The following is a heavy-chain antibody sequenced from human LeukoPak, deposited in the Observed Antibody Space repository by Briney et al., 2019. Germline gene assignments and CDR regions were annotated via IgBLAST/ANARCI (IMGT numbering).Heavy chain of an antibody. J-gene: IGHJ1*01. V-gene: IGHV5-51*01. D-gene: IGHD3-10*01. CDR1: GYSFTTSW. CDR3: ATYAGTSSKYFQH. Sequence: GESLKISCKGSGYSFTTSWIGWVRQMPGKGLEWMGIINPGDSDTRYSPSFQGQVTISADKSTSTAYLQWNSLKASDTAIYYCATYAGTSSKYFQHWGQGTLATVSS. CDR2: INPGDSDT.